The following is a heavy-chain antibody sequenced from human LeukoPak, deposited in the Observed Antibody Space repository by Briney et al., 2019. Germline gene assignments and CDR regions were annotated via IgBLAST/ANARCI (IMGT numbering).Heavy chain of an antibody. CDR1: GGSISSYY. V-gene: IGHV4-59*01. CDR2: IYYSGTT. J-gene: IGHJ4*02. CDR3: ARGVYIAAAQYGY. D-gene: IGHD6-13*01. Sequence: SETLSLTCTVSGGSISSYYWSWIRQPPGKGLEWIGYIYYSGTTNYNPSLKSRVTISVDTSKNQFSLKLSSVTAADTAVYYCARGVYIAAAQYGYWGQGTLVTVAS.